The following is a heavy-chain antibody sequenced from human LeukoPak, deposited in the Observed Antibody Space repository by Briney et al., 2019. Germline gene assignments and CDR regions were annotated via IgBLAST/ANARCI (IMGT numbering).Heavy chain of an antibody. CDR1: GGTFSSYS. D-gene: IGHD4-17*01. CDR3: AREGGSSVTPDY. V-gene: IGHV3-21*01. Sequence: ASVKVSCKASGGTFSSYSMNWVRQAPGKGLEWVSSISSSSSYIYYADSVKGRFTISRDNAKNSLYLQMNSLRAEDTAVYYCAREGGSSVTPDYWGQGTLVTVSS. CDR2: ISSSSSYI. J-gene: IGHJ4*02.